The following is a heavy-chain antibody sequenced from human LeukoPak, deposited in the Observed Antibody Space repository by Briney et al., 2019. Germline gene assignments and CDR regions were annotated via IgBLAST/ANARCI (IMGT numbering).Heavy chain of an antibody. Sequence: ASVKVSCKASGYTFTGHYMHWVRQAPGQGLEWMGWINPNSGGINYTQRFQGRVTMTRDTSISTAYMEVSRLRSDDTAVYYCATIQYYHSSGPKDYWGQGTLVTVSS. J-gene: IGHJ4*02. CDR2: INPNSGGI. D-gene: IGHD3-22*01. CDR1: GYTFTGHY. CDR3: ATIQYYHSSGPKDY. V-gene: IGHV1-2*02.